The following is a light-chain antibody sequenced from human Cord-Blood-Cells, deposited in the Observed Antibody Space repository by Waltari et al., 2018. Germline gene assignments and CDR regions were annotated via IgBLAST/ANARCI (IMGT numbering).Light chain of an antibody. V-gene: IGKV1-5*01. CDR2: DAS. CDR3: QQYNSYCT. CDR1: QSISSW. J-gene: IGKJ1*01. Sequence: DIQMTQSPSTLSASVGDRVTITCRASQSISSWLAWYQQKPGKAPKLLIYDASSLESGVPSRFSGSGSGTEFTLTISSLQPDDFATYYCQQYNSYCTFGQGTKLEIQ.